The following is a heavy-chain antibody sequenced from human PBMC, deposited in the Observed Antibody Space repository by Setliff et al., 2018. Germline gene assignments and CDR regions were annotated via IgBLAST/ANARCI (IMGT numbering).Heavy chain of an antibody. J-gene: IGHJ3*02. CDR1: GFTFSSYA. V-gene: IGHV3-23*01. CDR2: ISGSGGST. Sequence: GESLKISCAASGFTFSSYAMSWVRQAPGKGLEWVSTISGSGGSTYYADSVKGRFTVSRDNSKNTMYVQMNSLRVEDTAVYYCAKDREWFDAFDIWGQGTMVTVSS. CDR3: AKDREWFDAFDI. D-gene: IGHD3-3*01.